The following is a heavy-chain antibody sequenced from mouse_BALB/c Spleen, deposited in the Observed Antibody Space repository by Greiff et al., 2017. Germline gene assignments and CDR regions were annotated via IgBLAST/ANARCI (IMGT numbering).Heavy chain of an antibody. CDR3: ARGFRFPVRFV. J-gene: IGHJ1*01. D-gene: IGHD3-2*02. CDR2: IDPANGNT. CDR1: GFNIKDTY. Sequence: VQLQQSGAELVKPGASVKLSCTASGFNIKDTYMHWVKQRPEQGLEWIGRIDPANGNTKYDPKFQGKATITADTSSNTAYLQLSSLTSEDTAVYYCARGFRFPVRFVWGAGTTVTVSS. V-gene: IGHV14-3*02.